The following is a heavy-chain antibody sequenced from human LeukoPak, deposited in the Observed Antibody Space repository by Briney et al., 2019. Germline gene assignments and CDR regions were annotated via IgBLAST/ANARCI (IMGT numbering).Heavy chain of an antibody. V-gene: IGHV4-59*08. CDR1: GGSISSYY. Sequence: PSETLSLTCTVSGGSISSYYWSWIRQPPGQGLEWIGYIYYSGNTNYNPSLKSRVTISVDTSKNQFSLKLRSVTAADTAVYYCARRHASSDAFDIWGRGTMVTVSS. CDR2: IYYSGNT. CDR3: ARRHASSDAFDI. J-gene: IGHJ3*02.